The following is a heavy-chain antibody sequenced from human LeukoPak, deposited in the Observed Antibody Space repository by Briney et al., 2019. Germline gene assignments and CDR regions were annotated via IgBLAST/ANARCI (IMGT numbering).Heavy chain of an antibody. Sequence: GGSLRLSCAASGFTFRNYWMSWVRQVPGKGLVWVSRISSDGSSTTYADSVQGRFTISRDNAKNTLYLQMNSLRAEDTAVYYCARVGLHCSGGSCYDYWGQGTLVTVSS. J-gene: IGHJ4*02. D-gene: IGHD2-15*01. V-gene: IGHV3-74*01. CDR1: GFTFRNYW. CDR3: ARVGLHCSGGSCYDY. CDR2: ISSDGSST.